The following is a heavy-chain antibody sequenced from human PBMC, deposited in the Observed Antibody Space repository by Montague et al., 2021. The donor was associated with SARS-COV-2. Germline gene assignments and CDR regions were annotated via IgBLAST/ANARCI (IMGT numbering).Heavy chain of an antibody. CDR1: GASFSPYY. CDR3: ARGGQFRRHFAH. CDR2: IYNGGGTNXTGST. J-gene: IGHJ5*02. V-gene: IGHV4-34*01. D-gene: IGHD4-11*01. Sequence: SETLSLTCAVYGASFSPYYWTWIRQSPGRGLEWIGEIYNGGGTNXTGSTNYNPSLKSRVTISADTSKNQFSLKLTSVTAGDTAVYYCARGGQFRRHFAHWGRGTLVTVSS.